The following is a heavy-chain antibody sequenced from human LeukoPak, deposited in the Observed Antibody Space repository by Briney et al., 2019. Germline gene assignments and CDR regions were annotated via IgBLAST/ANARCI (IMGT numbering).Heavy chain of an antibody. Sequence: PSETLSLTCTVSGGSTSSDYWSWIRQSPGKGLEWVGYVYNSGDTGKNPSLKSRVTISVDTSKNQFSLKLSSVTAADTAVYYCARGRVTMVRGVIITRHAFDIWGQGTMVTVSS. V-gene: IGHV4-59*01. CDR2: VYNSGDT. CDR1: GGSTSSDY. D-gene: IGHD3-10*01. J-gene: IGHJ3*02. CDR3: ARGRVTMVRGVIITRHAFDI.